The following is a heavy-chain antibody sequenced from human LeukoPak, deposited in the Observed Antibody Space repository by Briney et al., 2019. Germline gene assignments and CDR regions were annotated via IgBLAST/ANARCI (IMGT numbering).Heavy chain of an antibody. CDR3: ASAEDYGDYVGTLDY. CDR1: GYTFTSYG. J-gene: IGHJ4*02. CDR2: ISAYNGNT. D-gene: IGHD4-17*01. V-gene: IGHV1-18*01. Sequence: ASVKVSCKASGYTFTSYGISWVRQAPGQGLEWMGWISAYNGNTNYAQKLQGRVTMTTDTSTSTAYMELRSLRSDDTAVYYCASAEDYGDYVGTLDYGGQGTLVTVSS.